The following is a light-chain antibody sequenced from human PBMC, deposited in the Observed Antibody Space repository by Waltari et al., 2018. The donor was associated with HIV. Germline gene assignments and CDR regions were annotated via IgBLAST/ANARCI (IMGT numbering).Light chain of an antibody. Sequence: HSVLTQPASVSGSPGQSITISYSGPTSDLCSFNFVSWYQQSPGGAPKLIIFQVPSRPSGISDRCSGSKSGDTASLTISALRTEDEADYFCSSYAPRGSVVFGAGTKVTVL. V-gene: IGLV2-14*01. CDR1: TSDLCSFNF. CDR3: SSYAPRGSVV. CDR2: QVP. J-gene: IGLJ3*02.